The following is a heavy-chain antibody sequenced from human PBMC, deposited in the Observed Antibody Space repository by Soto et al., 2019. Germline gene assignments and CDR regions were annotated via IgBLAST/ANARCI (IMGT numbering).Heavy chain of an antibody. J-gene: IGHJ4*02. D-gene: IGHD3-3*02. Sequence: LSLTCTVSGGSIGSGGYFWSWIRQHPGKGLEWIGYIYYSGSPYYNPSLKSRVTISVDTSKNQFSLKLSSVTAVDTAVYYCARSISNFFDYWGQGTLVTVSS. CDR3: ARSISNFFDY. CDR1: GGSIGSGGYF. V-gene: IGHV4-31*03. CDR2: IYYSGSP.